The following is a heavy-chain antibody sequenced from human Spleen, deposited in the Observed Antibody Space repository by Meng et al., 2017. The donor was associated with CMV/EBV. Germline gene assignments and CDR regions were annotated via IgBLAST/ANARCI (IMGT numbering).Heavy chain of an antibody. D-gene: IGHD3-22*01. CDR1: GFTFDDYG. V-gene: IGHV3-74*01. J-gene: IGHJ4*02. Sequence: GGSLRLSCAASGFTFDDYGMSWVRQAPGKGLVWVSRINSDGSSTSYADSVKGRFTISRDNAKNSLHLQMNSLRDEDTAVYYCARDLTLSMMGRPGAIDFWGQGTLVTVSS. CDR3: ARDLTLSMMGRPGAIDF. CDR2: INSDGSST.